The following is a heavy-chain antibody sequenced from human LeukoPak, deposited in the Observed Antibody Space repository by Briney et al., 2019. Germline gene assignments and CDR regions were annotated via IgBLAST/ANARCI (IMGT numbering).Heavy chain of an antibody. CDR3: TTRGYCSGAGCYSDY. D-gene: IGHD2-2*02. J-gene: IGHJ4*02. CDR2: IRSKADNGTA. Sequence: GGSLRLSCGAPGLGFSSAWMNWVRQAPAKGLEWVGRIRSKADNGTAEYAALVKGRFTISRDDSKKMLYLQMNSLEVNDTAVYYCTTRGYCSGAGCYSDYWGQGTLVTVSS. V-gene: IGHV3-15*07. CDR1: GLGFSSAW.